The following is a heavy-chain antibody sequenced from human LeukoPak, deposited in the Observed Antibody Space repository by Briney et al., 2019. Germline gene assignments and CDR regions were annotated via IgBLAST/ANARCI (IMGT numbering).Heavy chain of an antibody. J-gene: IGHJ4*02. V-gene: IGHV4-39*01. CDR2: IYYSGST. CDR1: GDSVTTNLYY. D-gene: IGHD3-22*01. Sequence: PSETLSLTCTVSGDSVTTNLYYWAWLRQPPGKGLEWIGSIYYSGSTYYNPSLKSRVTISVDTSKNQFSLKLSSVTAADTAVYYCARSYYYYDSSGYYSPGGFDYWGQGTLVTVSS. CDR3: ARSYYYYDSSGYYSPGGFDY.